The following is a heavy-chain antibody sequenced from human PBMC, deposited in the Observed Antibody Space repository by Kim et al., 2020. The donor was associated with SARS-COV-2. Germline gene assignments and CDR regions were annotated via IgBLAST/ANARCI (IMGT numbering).Heavy chain of an antibody. J-gene: IGHJ4*02. V-gene: IGHV4-38-2*02. CDR1: GYSINSGYY. D-gene: IGHD3-10*01. Sequence: SETLSLTCTVSGYSINSGYYWGWIRQPPGKGLEWIGSIYHSGSTYYNPSLKSRVTISVDTSKNQFSLKLSSVTAADTAVYYCARDRAAAGSGLRTVWFGELYFDYWGQGTLVTVSS. CDR3: ARDRAAAGSGLRTVWFGELYFDY. CDR2: IYHSGST.